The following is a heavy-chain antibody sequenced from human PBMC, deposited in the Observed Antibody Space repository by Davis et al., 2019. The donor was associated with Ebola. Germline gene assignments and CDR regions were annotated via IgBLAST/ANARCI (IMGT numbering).Heavy chain of an antibody. V-gene: IGHV3-73*01. CDR1: GFTFSGSA. Sequence: GESLKISCAASGFTFSGSAMHWVRQASGKGLEWVDRIRSKANSYATAYTASVKGRFTISRDDSKNTAYLQMNSLKTEDTAVYYCAREGFRENYGMDVWGQGTTVTVSS. J-gene: IGHJ6*02. CDR2: IRSKANSYAT. CDR3: AREGFRENYGMDV. D-gene: IGHD3-10*01.